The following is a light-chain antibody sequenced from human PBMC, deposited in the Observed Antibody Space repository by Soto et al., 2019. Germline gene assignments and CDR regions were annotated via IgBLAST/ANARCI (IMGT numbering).Light chain of an antibody. Sequence: EIVLTQSPGTLSLSPGERATLSCRASQGVTPAYLAWYQHKPGQAPRLLIYGASNRATGIPDRFSGSGSGTVFTLTISRLEPEDFAVYSCQQYGGSPLFTFGPGTRVHVK. CDR2: GAS. CDR1: QGVTPAY. J-gene: IGKJ3*01. V-gene: IGKV3-20*01. CDR3: QQYGGSPLFT.